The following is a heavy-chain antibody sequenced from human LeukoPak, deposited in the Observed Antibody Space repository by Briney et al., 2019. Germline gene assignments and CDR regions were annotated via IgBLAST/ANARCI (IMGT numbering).Heavy chain of an antibody. V-gene: IGHV1-18*01. CDR2: ISAYNGNT. Sequence: GASVKVSCKASGYTFTSYGISWVRQAPGQGLEWMGWISAYNGNTNYAQKLQGRVTMTTDTSTSTAYMELRSLRSDDTAVYYCARDLTTVTNYYYYGMDVWGQGTTVTASS. CDR3: ARDLTTVTNYYYYGMDV. D-gene: IGHD4-17*01. CDR1: GYTFTSYG. J-gene: IGHJ6*02.